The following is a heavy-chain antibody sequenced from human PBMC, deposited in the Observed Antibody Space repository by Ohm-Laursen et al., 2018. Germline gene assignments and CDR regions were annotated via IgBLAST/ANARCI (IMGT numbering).Heavy chain of an antibody. Sequence: SLRLSCSASGFTFSDYYMSWVRQAPGKGLEWISYITNTGPTSYYADSVRGRFTISRDNAKKSLYLQLNNLTVEDTAVYYCASFNYWGQGTLVSVSS. CDR3: ASFNY. CDR1: GFTFSDYY. CDR2: ITNTGPTS. V-gene: IGHV3-11*01. J-gene: IGHJ4*02.